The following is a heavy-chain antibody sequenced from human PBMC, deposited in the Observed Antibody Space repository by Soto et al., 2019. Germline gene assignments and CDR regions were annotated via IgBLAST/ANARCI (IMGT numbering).Heavy chain of an antibody. CDR2: ISSSSSYI. CDR3: ARDSFIYYNILPGYRAAPVDYGLAV. CDR1: GFTFSSYS. J-gene: IGHJ6*02. D-gene: IGHD3-9*01. Sequence: TGGSLRLSCAASGFTFSSYSMNWVRQAPGKGLEWVSSISSSSSYIYYADSVKGRFTISRDNAKNSLYLQMNSLRAEDTAVYYCARDSFIYYNILPGYRAAPVDYGLAVWGQGTTVTFSS. V-gene: IGHV3-21*01.